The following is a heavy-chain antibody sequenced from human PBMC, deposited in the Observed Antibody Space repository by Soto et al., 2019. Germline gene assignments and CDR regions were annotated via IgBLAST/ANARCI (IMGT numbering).Heavy chain of an antibody. CDR2: IGPESGAT. J-gene: IGHJ4*02. D-gene: IGHD1-26*01. Sequence: ASVKVSCKASGYSFTGHYIHWVRQAPEQGPEWMGEIGPESGATRYAQKFQGRVTMTRDMSITTVYMELNNLSPDDTAVYYCGRGRSGQIVVFYWGQGTPVTVSS. CDR1: GYSFTGHY. V-gene: IGHV1-2*02. CDR3: GRGRSGQIVVFY.